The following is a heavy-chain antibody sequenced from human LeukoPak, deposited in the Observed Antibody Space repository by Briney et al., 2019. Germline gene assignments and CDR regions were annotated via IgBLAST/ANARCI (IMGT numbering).Heavy chain of an antibody. CDR1: GDSISSGDYY. CDR2: ISSSGST. Sequence: SQTLSLTCTVSGDSISSGDYYWSWIRQPAGKGLEWIGRISSSGSTNYNPSLKSRVTILVDTSKNQFSLKLSSVTAADTAVYFCARGPYSYDSSGAFDIWGQGTMVTVSS. J-gene: IGHJ3*02. V-gene: IGHV4-61*02. D-gene: IGHD3-22*01. CDR3: ARGPYSYDSSGAFDI.